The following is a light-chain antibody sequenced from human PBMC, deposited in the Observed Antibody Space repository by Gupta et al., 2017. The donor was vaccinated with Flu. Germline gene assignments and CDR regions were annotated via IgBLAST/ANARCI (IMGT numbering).Light chain of an antibody. Sequence: PSSLSASVGDRVTITCRASQRIDRNLNSYQQTPGKAPNLLMYTSSTFQSGVPSRFSGSGSGTDFTLTIIRLQPEDLGTYYCQQSDSAPLTFGVGTKLEIK. CDR2: TSS. CDR3: QQSDSAPLT. CDR1: QRIDRN. V-gene: IGKV1-39*01. J-gene: IGKJ2*01.